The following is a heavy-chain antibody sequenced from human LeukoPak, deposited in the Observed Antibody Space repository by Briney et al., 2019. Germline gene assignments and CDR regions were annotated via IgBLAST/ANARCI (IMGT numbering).Heavy chain of an antibody. CDR3: TRCGYTSCSPVFGY. V-gene: IGHV3-48*04. D-gene: IGHD2-2*01. CDR2: ISRSAAAVI. CDR1: GFTFSSYS. Sequence: GGSLRLSCAASGFTFSSYSMNWVRQAPGKGLEWVSYISRSAAAVIYYADSVRGRFTISRDDAKNSVYLQMNSLRAEDTAVYYCTRCGYTSCSPVFGYWGQGTLVTVSS. J-gene: IGHJ4*02.